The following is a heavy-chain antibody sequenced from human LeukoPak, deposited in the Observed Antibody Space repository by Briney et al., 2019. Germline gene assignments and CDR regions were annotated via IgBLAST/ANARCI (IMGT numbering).Heavy chain of an antibody. J-gene: IGHJ4*02. CDR3: ARRANRDGYNYDYYDY. D-gene: IGHD5-24*01. V-gene: IGHV5-51*01. Sequence: GESLQISCKASGFRISNYWIGWVRQMPGEGLEWMAIIYAGDSGTRYSPSFEGQVTVSADKSINTAYMQWSSLKASDTAVYYCARRANRDGYNYDYYDYWGQGTLVTVSS. CDR1: GFRISNYW. CDR2: IYAGDSGT.